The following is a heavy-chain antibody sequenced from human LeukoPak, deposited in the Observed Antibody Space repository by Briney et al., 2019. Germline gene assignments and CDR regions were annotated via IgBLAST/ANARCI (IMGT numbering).Heavy chain of an antibody. V-gene: IGHV4-34*01. CDR2: INHSGST. CDR1: GGSFSGYY. J-gene: IGHJ4*02. D-gene: IGHD3-10*01. CDR3: ASMVRGVIVDG. Sequence: SETLSLTCAVYGGSFSGYYWSWIRQPPGKGLEWIGEINHSGSTNYNPSLKSRVTISVDTSKNQFSLKLSSVTAADTAVYYCASMVRGVIVDGWGQGTLVTVSS.